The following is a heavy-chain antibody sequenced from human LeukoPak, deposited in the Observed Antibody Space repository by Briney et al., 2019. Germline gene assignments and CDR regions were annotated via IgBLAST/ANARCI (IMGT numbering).Heavy chain of an antibody. V-gene: IGHV3-11*04. CDR1: GFTFSDYY. CDR2: ISSSGSTI. CDR3: ARDGFVASSYYFDY. D-gene: IGHD6-6*01. J-gene: IGHJ4*02. Sequence: PGGSLRLSCAASGFTFSDYYMSWIRQAPGKGLEWVSYISSSGSTIYYADSVKGRFTISRDNAKSSLYLHMNSLRAEDTAVYYCARDGFVASSYYFDYWGQGTLVTVSS.